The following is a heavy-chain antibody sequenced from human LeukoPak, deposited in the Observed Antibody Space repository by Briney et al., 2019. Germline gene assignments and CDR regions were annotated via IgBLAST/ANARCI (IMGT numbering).Heavy chain of an antibody. Sequence: GGSLRFSCAASRFTFSDYYMSWIRQAPGKGLEWVSDISSSGSTIYYADSVKGRFTISRDNAKNSLYLQMNSLRAEDTAVYYCARGASVVAGSDDAFDIWGQGTMVTVSS. CDR1: RFTFSDYY. CDR2: ISSSGSTI. D-gene: IGHD6-19*01. CDR3: ARGASVVAGSDDAFDI. V-gene: IGHV3-11*04. J-gene: IGHJ3*02.